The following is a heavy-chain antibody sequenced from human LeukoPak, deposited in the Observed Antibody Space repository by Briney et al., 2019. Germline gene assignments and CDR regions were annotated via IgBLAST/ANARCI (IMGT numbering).Heavy chain of an antibody. CDR3: AKDYSKTSYYGSGTYYRPNWFDP. J-gene: IGHJ5*02. Sequence: GGSLRLSCVASGISLSTYGMSWVRQVPGKGLDWVSSISDTGDYKHYADSVRGRFTISRDNSKNTLYLQMNSLRAEDTAVYYCAKDYSKTSYYGSGTYYRPNWFDPWGQGTLVTVSS. CDR1: GISLSTYG. V-gene: IGHV3-23*01. D-gene: IGHD3-10*01. CDR2: ISDTGDYK.